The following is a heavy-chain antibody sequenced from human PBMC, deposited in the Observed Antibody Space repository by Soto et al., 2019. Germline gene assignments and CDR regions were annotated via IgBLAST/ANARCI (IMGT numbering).Heavy chain of an antibody. V-gene: IGHV3-9*01. Sequence: EVQLVESGGGLVQPGRSLRLSCAASGFNFNDYAMHWVRQAPGKNMEWVSGISWEGGSVGYADSVKGRFTVSRDNAKNSLYLEMNNLRSEDTALYYCAKDHDEDFGYDLDYMNSWGQGTLVTVSS. CDR2: ISWEGGSV. D-gene: IGHD5-12*01. CDR3: AKDHDEDFGYDLDYMNS. J-gene: IGHJ5*02. CDR1: GFNFNDYA.